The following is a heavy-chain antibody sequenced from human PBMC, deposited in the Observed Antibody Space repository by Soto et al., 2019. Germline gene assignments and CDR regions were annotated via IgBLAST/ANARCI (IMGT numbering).Heavy chain of an antibody. Sequence: GESLKISCAASGFTFSSYAMSWVRQAPGKGLEWVSAISGSGGSTYYADSVKGRFTISRDNSKNTLYLQMNSLRAEDTAVYYCAKDSRSLLRIDAFDIWGQGTMVTVSS. J-gene: IGHJ3*02. CDR1: GFTFSSYA. CDR3: AKDSRSLLRIDAFDI. V-gene: IGHV3-23*01. D-gene: IGHD2-2*01. CDR2: ISGSGGST.